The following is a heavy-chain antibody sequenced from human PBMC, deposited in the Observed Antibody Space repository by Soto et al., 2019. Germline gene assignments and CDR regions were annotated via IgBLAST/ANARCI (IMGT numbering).Heavy chain of an antibody. V-gene: IGHV3-7*01. CDR2: IKQDGSEK. J-gene: IGHJ4*02. Sequence: EVQLVESGGGLVQPGGSLRLSCAASGFTFNNYWKSWVRQAPGKGLEWVANIKQDGSEKYYVDSVKGRFTISRDNAKNSLYLQMNSLRAEDTAVYYCAKNNRYCSSTNCFVFDYWGQGTLVTVSS. CDR3: AKNNRYCSSTNCFVFDY. CDR1: GFTFNNYW. D-gene: IGHD2-2*01.